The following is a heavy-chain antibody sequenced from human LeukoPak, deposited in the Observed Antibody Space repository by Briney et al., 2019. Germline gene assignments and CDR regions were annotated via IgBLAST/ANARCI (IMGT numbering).Heavy chain of an antibody. CDR1: GFTFSSYD. CDR2: IGTAGDT. CDR3: ARDHPLYGMDV. V-gene: IGHV3-13*01. Sequence: GGSLRLSCAASGFTFSSYDMHWVRQATGKGVEWVSAIGTAGDTYYPGSVKGRFTISRENAKNSLYLQMNSLRAGDTAVYYCARDHPLYGMDVWGQGTTVTVSS. J-gene: IGHJ6*02.